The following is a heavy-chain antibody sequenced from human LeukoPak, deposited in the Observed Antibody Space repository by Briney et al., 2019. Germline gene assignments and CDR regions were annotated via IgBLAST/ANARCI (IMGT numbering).Heavy chain of an antibody. V-gene: IGHV3-23*01. CDR3: ARNEYETLDY. CDR2: TVGNGGST. Sequence: SGGSLRLSCAASGFTFSNYAMSWVRQAPGKGLEWVSATVGNGGSTCYADSVKGRFTISRDNSKNTLYLQMNSLRAEDTALYYCARNEYETLDYWGQGTLVTVSS. CDR1: GFTFSNYA. J-gene: IGHJ4*02. D-gene: IGHD2/OR15-2a*01.